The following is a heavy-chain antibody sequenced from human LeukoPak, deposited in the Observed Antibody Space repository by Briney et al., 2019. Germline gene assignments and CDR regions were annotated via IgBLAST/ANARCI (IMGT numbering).Heavy chain of an antibody. CDR2: INHSGST. D-gene: IGHD3-10*02. Sequence: SETLSLTCAVYGGSFSGYYWSWIRQPPGKGLEWIGEINHSGSTNYNPSLKRRVTISVDTSKNQYSLKLSSVTAADTAVYYCARASVRYFDYWGQGTLVSVSS. CDR1: GGSFSGYY. J-gene: IGHJ4*02. CDR3: ARASVRYFDY. V-gene: IGHV4-34*01.